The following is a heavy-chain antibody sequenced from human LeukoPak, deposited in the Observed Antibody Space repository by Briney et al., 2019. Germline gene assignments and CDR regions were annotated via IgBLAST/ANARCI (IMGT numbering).Heavy chain of an antibody. CDR3: ARVDGFWYYFDY. CDR2: IYYSGST. D-gene: IGHD3-3*01. V-gene: IGHV4-59*01. CDR1: GGSISSYY. J-gene: IGHJ4*02. Sequence: SETLSLTCTVSGGSISSYYWIWIRQPPGKGLEWIGYIYYSGSTNYNPSLKSRVTISVDTSKNKFSLKLSSVTAADTAVYYCARVDGFWYYFDYWGQGTLVTVSS.